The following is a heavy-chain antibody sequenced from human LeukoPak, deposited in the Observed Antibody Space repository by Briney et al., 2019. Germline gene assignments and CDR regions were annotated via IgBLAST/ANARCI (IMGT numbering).Heavy chain of an antibody. CDR2: ISYDGSNK. J-gene: IGHJ4*02. D-gene: IGHD5-12*01. CDR3: AKGRGIYSGYDLIDY. Sequence: PGGSLRLSCAASGFTFSSYGMHWVRQAPGKGLEWVAVISYDGSNKYYADSVKGRFTISRDNSKSTLYLQMNSLRAEDTAVYYCAKGRGIYSGYDLIDYWGQGTLVTVSS. CDR1: GFTFSSYG. V-gene: IGHV3-30*18.